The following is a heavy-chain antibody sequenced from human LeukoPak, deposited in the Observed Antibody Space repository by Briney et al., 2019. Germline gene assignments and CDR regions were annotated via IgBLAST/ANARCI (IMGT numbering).Heavy chain of an antibody. CDR2: IRSDGSIK. J-gene: IGHJ6*03. D-gene: IGHD3-3*01. V-gene: IGHV3-30*02. CDR1: GFTFSSYG. CDR3: ASGSGYPSYYYYYMDV. Sequence: GGSLRLSCAASGFTFSSYGMHWVRQAPGKGLEWVAFIRSDGSIKYYADSVKGRFTISRDNSKNTLYLQMNSLRAEDTAVYYCASGSGYPSYYYYYMDVWGKGTTVTVSS.